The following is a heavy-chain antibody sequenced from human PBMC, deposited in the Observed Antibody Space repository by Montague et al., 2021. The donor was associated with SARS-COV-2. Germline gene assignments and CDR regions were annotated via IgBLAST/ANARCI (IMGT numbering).Heavy chain of an antibody. CDR1: GDSVSSNSAA. V-gene: IGHV6-1*01. Sequence: CAISGDSVSSNSAAWNWIRQSPSRGLEWLGRTYYRSKWYNDYAVSVKSRITINPDTSKNQFSLQLNSVTPEDTAVYYCAAGEKDIAASSWDVFYYYGMDVWGQGTTVTVSS. CDR2: TYYRSKWYN. D-gene: IGHD6-13*01. CDR3: AAGEKDIAASSWDVFYYYGMDV. J-gene: IGHJ6*02.